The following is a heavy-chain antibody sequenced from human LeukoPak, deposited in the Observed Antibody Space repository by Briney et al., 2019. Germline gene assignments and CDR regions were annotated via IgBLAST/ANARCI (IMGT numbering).Heavy chain of an antibody. Sequence: PGGSLRLSCAASGFTFDDYAMHWVRHAPGKGLEWVSGISWNSGSIGYADSVKGRFTISRDNAKNSLYLQMNSLRAEDTALYYCAKDRAAVALYYFDYWGQGTLVTVSS. CDR2: ISWNSGSI. J-gene: IGHJ4*02. D-gene: IGHD6-19*01. CDR3: AKDRAAVALYYFDY. CDR1: GFTFDDYA. V-gene: IGHV3-9*01.